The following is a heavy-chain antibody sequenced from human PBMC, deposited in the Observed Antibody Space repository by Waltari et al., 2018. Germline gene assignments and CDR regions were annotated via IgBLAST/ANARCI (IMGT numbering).Heavy chain of an antibody. CDR2: IYYSGST. Sequence: QLQLQESGPGLVKPSETLSLPCTVSGGSISSSSYYWGWIRQPPGKGLEWIGSIYYSGSTYYNPSLKSRVTISVDTSKNQFSLKLSSVTAADTAVYYCARLEGSGSYFDYWGQGTLVTVSS. CDR1: GGSISSSSYY. D-gene: IGHD3-10*01. V-gene: IGHV4-39*01. CDR3: ARLEGSGSYFDY. J-gene: IGHJ4*02.